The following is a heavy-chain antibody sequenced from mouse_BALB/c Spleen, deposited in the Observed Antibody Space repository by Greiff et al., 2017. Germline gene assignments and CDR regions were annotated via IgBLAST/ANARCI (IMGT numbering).Heavy chain of an antibody. CDR3: SIYYDYPYAMDY. J-gene: IGHJ4*01. V-gene: IGHV1S22*01. D-gene: IGHD2-4*01. CDR1: GYTFTSYW. Sequence: LQQPGSELVGPGASVKLSCKASGYTFTSYWMHWVKQRHGQGLEWIGNIYPGSGSTNYDEKFKSKGTLTVDTSSSTAYMHLSSLTSEDSAVYYCSIYYDYPYAMDYWGQGTSVTVSS. CDR2: IYPGSGST.